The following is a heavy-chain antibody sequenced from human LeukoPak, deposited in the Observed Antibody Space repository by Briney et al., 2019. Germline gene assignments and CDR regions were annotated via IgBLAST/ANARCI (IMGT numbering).Heavy chain of an antibody. CDR2: IYYSGST. D-gene: IGHD4-17*01. J-gene: IGHJ4*02. V-gene: IGHV4-59*01. CDR3: ARGSLYGDYPFDY. Sequence: SETLSLTCTVSGGSISSYYWSWIRQPPGKGLEWIGYIYYSGSTNYNPSLKSRVTISVDTSKNQFSLKLSSVTAADTAVYYCARGSLYGDYPFDYWGQGTLVTVSS. CDR1: GGSISSYY.